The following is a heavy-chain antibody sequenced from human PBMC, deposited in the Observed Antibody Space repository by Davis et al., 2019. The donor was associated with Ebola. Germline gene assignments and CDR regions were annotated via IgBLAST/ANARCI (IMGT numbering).Heavy chain of an antibody. CDR3: ARKNWRSGYHTYWYYDGMDV. J-gene: IGHJ6*02. V-gene: IGHV3-33*08. CDR2: IWFDGGNT. Sequence: GESLKISCAASGFSFNNYGMHWVRQAPGKGLEWVAVIWFDGGNTHYADSVRGRFTISRDNSKNTLYLQMDSLSAEDTAVYYCARKNWRSGYHTYWYYDGMDVWGQGTTVTVSS. CDR1: GFSFNNYG. D-gene: IGHD3-3*01.